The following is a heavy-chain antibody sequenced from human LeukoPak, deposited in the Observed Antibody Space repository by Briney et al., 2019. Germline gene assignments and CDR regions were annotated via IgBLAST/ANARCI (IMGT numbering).Heavy chain of an antibody. Sequence: PGGSLRLSCAASGFTFSSYAMSWVRQAPGRGLEWVSAISGSGGSTYYADSVKGRFTISRDNSKNTLYLQMNSLRAEDTAVYYCAKAPRGDGDYVLDYWGQGTLVTVSS. CDR1: GFTFSSYA. CDR2: ISGSGGST. J-gene: IGHJ4*02. CDR3: AKAPRGDGDYVLDY. V-gene: IGHV3-23*01. D-gene: IGHD4-17*01.